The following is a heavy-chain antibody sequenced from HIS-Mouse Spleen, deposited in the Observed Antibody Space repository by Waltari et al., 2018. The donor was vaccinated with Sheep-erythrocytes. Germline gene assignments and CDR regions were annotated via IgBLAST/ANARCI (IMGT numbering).Heavy chain of an antibody. V-gene: IGHV4-39*07. CDR1: GGSISSSSYY. Sequence: QLQLQESGPGLVKPSETLSLTCTVSGGSISSSSYYWGWIRQPPGKGLEWIGSIYYSGRTYYHPSLKSRVTRSVDTSKNQFSLKLSSVTAADTAVYYCARAPPGYYDFWSGPTGPRWFDPWGQGTLVTVSS. CDR2: IYYSGRT. J-gene: IGHJ5*02. CDR3: ARAPPGYYDFWSGPTGPRWFDP. D-gene: IGHD3-3*01.